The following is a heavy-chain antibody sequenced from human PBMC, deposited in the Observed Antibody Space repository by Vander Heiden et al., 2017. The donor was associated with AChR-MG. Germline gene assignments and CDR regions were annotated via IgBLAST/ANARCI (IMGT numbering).Heavy chain of an antibody. CDR3: GRGDWRTDYYYGMDV. CDR2: ISYDGSNK. D-gene: IGHD2-21*02. J-gene: IGHJ6*02. CDR1: GFTFSNHG. Sequence: VQLVASGGGVVQPGRSLRPPCAASGFTFSNHGMHWVRQAPGKGLEWVAVISYDGSNKYYVDSVKGRFTVSRDNSKNTLYLQMNSLRAEDTAVYYCGRGDWRTDYYYGMDVWGQGTTVTVSS. V-gene: IGHV3-30*03.